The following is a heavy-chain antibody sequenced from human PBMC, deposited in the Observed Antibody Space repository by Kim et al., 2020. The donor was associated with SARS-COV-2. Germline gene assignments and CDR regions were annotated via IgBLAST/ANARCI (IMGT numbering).Heavy chain of an antibody. Sequence: YNPSLKSRVTISVDTSKNQFSLKLSSVTAADTAVYYCARYSSGSYPTPTTWGQGTLVTVSS. D-gene: IGHD3-10*01. V-gene: IGHV4-59*01. CDR3: ARYSSGSYPTPTT. J-gene: IGHJ4*02.